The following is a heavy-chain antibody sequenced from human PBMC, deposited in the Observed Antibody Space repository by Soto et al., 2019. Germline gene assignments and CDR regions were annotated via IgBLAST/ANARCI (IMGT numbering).Heavy chain of an antibody. D-gene: IGHD6-13*01. Sequence: QVQLVESGGGVVQPGRSLRLSCAASGFTFSSYGMHWVRQAPGKGLEWVAVICDDGSNKYYADSAEGRFTISRDNSKNPLYLRLNSLRAEDTAVYYCARDWAGYSSSWRPNWFDPWGQGTLVTVSS. CDR1: GFTFSSYG. V-gene: IGHV3-33*01. CDR3: ARDWAGYSSSWRPNWFDP. CDR2: ICDDGSNK. J-gene: IGHJ5*02.